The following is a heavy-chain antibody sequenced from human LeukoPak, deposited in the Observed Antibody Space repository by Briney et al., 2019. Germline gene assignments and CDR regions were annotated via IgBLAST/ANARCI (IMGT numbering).Heavy chain of an antibody. Sequence: GGSLRLSCAASGFTFTNYAMSWVRQAPGKGLEWVSTISGSGGSTYYADSVKGRFTISRDNSKNTLYLQMNSLRAEDTAVYYCAKVGDTAMVTEGVDFDYWGQGTLVTVSS. CDR2: ISGSGGST. V-gene: IGHV3-23*01. D-gene: IGHD5-18*01. J-gene: IGHJ4*02. CDR3: AKVGDTAMVTEGVDFDY. CDR1: GFTFTNYA.